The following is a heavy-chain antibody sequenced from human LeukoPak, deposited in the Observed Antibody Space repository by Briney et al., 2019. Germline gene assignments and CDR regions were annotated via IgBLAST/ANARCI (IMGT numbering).Heavy chain of an antibody. Sequence: GGSLRLSCAASGFTFSSYWMSWVRQAPGKGLEWVANIKQDGSEKYYVDSVKGRFTISRDNAKNSLYLQMNSLRAEDTAVYYCASRYSSSWYYYYYMDVWGKGTTVTVSS. J-gene: IGHJ6*03. CDR3: ASRYSSSWYYYYYMDV. CDR1: GFTFSSYW. V-gene: IGHV3-7*01. D-gene: IGHD6-13*01. CDR2: IKQDGSEK.